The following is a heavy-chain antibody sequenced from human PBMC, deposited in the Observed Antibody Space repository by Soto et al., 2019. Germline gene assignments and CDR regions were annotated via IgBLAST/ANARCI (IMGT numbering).Heavy chain of an antibody. Sequence: ASVKVSCKVSGYTLTEFSMHWVRQAPGKGLEWMGGFDPEDGETIYAQKFQGRVTMTEDTSTDTAYMELSSLRPEDTAVYYCATDLLLVGASYYWGQGTLVTVSS. V-gene: IGHV1-24*01. J-gene: IGHJ4*02. CDR3: ATDLLLVGASYY. CDR1: GYTLTEFS. D-gene: IGHD1-26*01. CDR2: FDPEDGET.